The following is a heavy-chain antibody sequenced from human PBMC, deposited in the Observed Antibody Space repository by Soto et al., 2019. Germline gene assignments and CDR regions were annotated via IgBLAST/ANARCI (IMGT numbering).Heavy chain of an antibody. D-gene: IGHD4-17*01. CDR1: GGYLSSGGYY. CDR3: ARVNYGDYVQDY. Sequence: SETLSLTCTVSGGYLSSGGYYWNWIRQHPGKGMEWLGYIYYSGSTYYNTSLKSRVTISVDTSKNKFSLKLSSVTAADTPVYYCARVNYGDYVQDYWGKRTMGTVSS. CDR2: IYYSGST. J-gene: IGHJ4*02. V-gene: IGHV4-31*03.